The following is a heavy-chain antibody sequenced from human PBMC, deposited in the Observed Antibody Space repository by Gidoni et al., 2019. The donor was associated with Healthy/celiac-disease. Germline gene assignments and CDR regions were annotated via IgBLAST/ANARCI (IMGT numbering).Heavy chain of an antibody. CDR2: INPYSGGT. J-gene: IGHJ4*02. D-gene: IGHD3-3*01. V-gene: IGHV1-2*02. CDR1: GYTFRDHY. CDR3: ARGDVPEIGFDY. Sequence: VKVSCKASGYTFRDHYMHWVRQAPGQGLEWMGWINPYSGGTNYTQKFQGRVTMTRDTSISTAYMELSRLISDDTAVFYCARGDVPEIGFDYWGQGTLVTVSS.